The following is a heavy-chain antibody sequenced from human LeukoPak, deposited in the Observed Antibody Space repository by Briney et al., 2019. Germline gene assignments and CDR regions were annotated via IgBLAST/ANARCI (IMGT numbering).Heavy chain of an antibody. CDR1: GGTFSSYA. J-gene: IGHJ4*02. V-gene: IGHV1-69*13. CDR2: IIPIFGTA. D-gene: IGHD2-8*02. CDR3: ARGLNRWPAQYFDY. Sequence: SVKVSCKASGGTFSSYAISWVRQAPGQGLEWMGGIIPIFGTANYAQKFQGRVTITADESTSTAYMELSSLRSEDTAVYYCARGLNRWPAQYFDYWGQGTLVTVSS.